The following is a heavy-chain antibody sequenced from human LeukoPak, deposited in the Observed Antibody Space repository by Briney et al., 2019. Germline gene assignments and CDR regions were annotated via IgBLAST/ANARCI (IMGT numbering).Heavy chain of an antibody. J-gene: IGHJ2*01. Sequence: GGSLRLSCAASGFTVSSNYMSWVRQAPGKGLAWVSVIYSGGSTYYADSVKGRFTISRDNSKNTLYLQMNSLRAEDTAVYYCARTELQGIWYFDLWGRGTLVTVSS. V-gene: IGHV3-53*01. CDR2: IYSGGST. CDR1: GFTVSSNY. CDR3: ARTELQGIWYFDL. D-gene: IGHD1-26*01.